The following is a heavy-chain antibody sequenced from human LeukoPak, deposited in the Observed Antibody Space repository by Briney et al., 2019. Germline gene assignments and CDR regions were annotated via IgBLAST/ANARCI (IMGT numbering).Heavy chain of an antibody. CDR3: ARDPSSGWYLKGWFDP. CDR2: ISSSSSYI. CDR1: GFTFSTYT. V-gene: IGHV3-21*01. J-gene: IGHJ5*02. D-gene: IGHD6-19*01. Sequence: GGSLRLSCAASGFTFSTYTMNWVRQAPGKGLEWVSSISSSSSYIYYADSVRGRFTISRDDAKNSLYLQMNSLRAEDTAVYYCARDPSSGWYLKGWFDPWGQGTLVTVSS.